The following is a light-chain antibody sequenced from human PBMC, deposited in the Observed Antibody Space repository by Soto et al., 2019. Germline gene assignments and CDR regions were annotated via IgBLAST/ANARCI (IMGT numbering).Light chain of an antibody. J-gene: IGLJ1*01. CDR2: EVS. V-gene: IGLV2-14*01. CDR3: SSYSTSSTWV. CDR1: SSDVGVYNY. Sequence: QSVLPQPASVSESPGQSITISCTGTSSDVGVYNYVSWYQQHPGKAPKLMISEVSNRPSGVSNRFSGSKSGNTASLTISGLQADDEADYYCSSYSTSSTWVFGTGTKVTVL.